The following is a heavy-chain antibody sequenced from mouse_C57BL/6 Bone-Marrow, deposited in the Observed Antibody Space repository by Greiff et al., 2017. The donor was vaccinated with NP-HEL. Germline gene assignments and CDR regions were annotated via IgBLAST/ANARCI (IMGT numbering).Heavy chain of an antibody. CDR3: AREGGGNLYYFDY. CDR2: IYPGGGYT. V-gene: IGHV1-63*01. CDR1: GYTFTNYW. J-gene: IGHJ2*01. Sequence: QVQLQQSGAELVRPGTSVKMSCKASGYTFTNYWIGWAKQRPGHGLEWIGDIYPGGGYTNYNEKFKGKATLTADKSSSTAYMQFSSLTSEDSAIYYCAREGGGNLYYFDYWGQGTTLTVSS. D-gene: IGHD2-1*01.